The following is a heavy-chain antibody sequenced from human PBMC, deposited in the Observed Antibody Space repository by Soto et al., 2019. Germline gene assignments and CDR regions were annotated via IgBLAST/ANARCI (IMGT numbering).Heavy chain of an antibody. CDR1: GFTFSSYA. CDR2: ISGSGGST. CDR3: AKDYSDDYYSWLAYYYYGMDV. J-gene: IGHJ6*02. V-gene: IGHV3-23*01. D-gene: IGHD2-21*01. Sequence: PGGSLRLSCAASGFTFSSYAMSWVRQAPGKGLEWVSAISGSGGSTYYADSVKGRFTISRDNSKNTLYLQMNSLRAEDTAVYYCAKDYSDDYYSWLAYYYYGMDVWGQGTTVTVSS.